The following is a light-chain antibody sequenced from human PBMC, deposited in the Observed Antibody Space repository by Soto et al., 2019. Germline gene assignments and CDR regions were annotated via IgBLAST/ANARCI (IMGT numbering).Light chain of an antibody. Sequence: QAVVTQPPSVSGAPGQRVTISCTESSSNIGAGYDVHWYQQLPRTAPKLLIYSNRNRPSGVPDRFSGSKSGTSASLAITGLQAEDEADYYCQSYDSSLSGVVFGGGTKLTVL. CDR1: SSNIGAGYD. V-gene: IGLV1-40*01. J-gene: IGLJ2*01. CDR2: SNR. CDR3: QSYDSSLSGVV.